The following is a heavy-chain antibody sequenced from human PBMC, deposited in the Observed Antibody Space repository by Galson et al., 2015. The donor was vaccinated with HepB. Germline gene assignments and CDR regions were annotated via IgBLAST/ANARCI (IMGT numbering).Heavy chain of an antibody. V-gene: IGHV4-39*01. CDR3: ARRSAYYYGSGSWYYFDY. J-gene: IGHJ4*02. CDR2: IHYSGST. CDR1: GGSISSNNYY. Sequence: LSLTCTVSGGSISSNNYYWGWIRQPPGKGLEWIGSIHYSGSTYYNPSLKSRVTISGDTSKNQFSLKLRFVTAADTAVYYCARRSAYYYGSGSWYYFDYWGRGTLVTVSS. D-gene: IGHD3-10*01.